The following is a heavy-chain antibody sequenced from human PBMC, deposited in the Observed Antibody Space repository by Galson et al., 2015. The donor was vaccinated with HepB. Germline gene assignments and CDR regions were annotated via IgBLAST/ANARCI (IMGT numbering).Heavy chain of an antibody. CDR2: ISSSSTI. CDR1: GFTFSSYS. V-gene: IGHV3-48*02. D-gene: IGHD3-3*01. CDR3: ARGITIFGVVPPADAFDI. J-gene: IGHJ3*02. Sequence: SLRLSCAASGFTFSSYSMNWVRQAPGKGLEWVSYISSSSTIYYADSVKGRFTISRDNAKNSLYLQMNSLRDEDTAVYYCARGITIFGVVPPADAFDIWGQGTMVTVSS.